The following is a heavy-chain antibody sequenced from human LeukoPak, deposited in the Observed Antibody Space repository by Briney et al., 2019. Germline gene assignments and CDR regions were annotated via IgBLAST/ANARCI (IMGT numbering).Heavy chain of an antibody. CDR1: GFIFGTYY. D-gene: IGHD5-18*01. V-gene: IGHV3-7*01. CDR3: ARDREVYSYGSVLHY. Sequence: PGGSLRLSRAASGFIFGTYYMSWVRQAPGKGLEWVANIRQDGSEKCYVGSVKARFTISRDSAKNSLYRQKNSLRAEDTGVYYCARDREVYSYGSVLHYWGQGTLVTVSS. CDR2: IRQDGSEK. J-gene: IGHJ4*02.